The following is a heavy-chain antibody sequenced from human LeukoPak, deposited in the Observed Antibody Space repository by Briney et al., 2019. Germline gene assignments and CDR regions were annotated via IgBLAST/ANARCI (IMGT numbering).Heavy chain of an antibody. D-gene: IGHD3-22*01. J-gene: IGHJ4*02. V-gene: IGHV5-51*01. CDR2: IYPGDSDT. Sequence: GEPLKISCKCSGYSFTSYWIGWVRQLPGKGLEWMGIIYPGDSDTRYSPSFQGQVTISADKSISTAYLQWSSLKASDTAMYYCARPSSGYLYYFDYWGQGTLVTVSS. CDR3: ARPSSGYLYYFDY. CDR1: GYSFTSYW.